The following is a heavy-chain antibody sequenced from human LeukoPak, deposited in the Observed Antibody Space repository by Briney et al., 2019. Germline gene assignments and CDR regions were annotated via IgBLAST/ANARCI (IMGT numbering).Heavy chain of an antibody. Sequence: SETLSLTCAVYGGSFSGYYWSWIRQPPGKGLEWIGSIYYSGSTYYNPSLKSRVTISVDTSKNQFSLKLSSVTAADTAVYYCARLVDYDILTGYLDFTYYFDYWGQGTLVTVSS. CDR1: GGSFSGYY. CDR3: ARLVDYDILTGYLDFTYYFDY. V-gene: IGHV4-34*01. D-gene: IGHD3-9*01. CDR2: IYYSGST. J-gene: IGHJ4*02.